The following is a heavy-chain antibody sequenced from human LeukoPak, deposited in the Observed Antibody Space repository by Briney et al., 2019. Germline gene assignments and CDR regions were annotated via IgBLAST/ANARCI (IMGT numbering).Heavy chain of an antibody. CDR3: ARVLEWLSHYYGMDV. J-gene: IGHJ6*02. V-gene: IGHV1-18*01. CDR2: ISAYNGNT. CDR1: GYTFTSYG. Sequence: ASVKVSCKASGYTFTSYGISWVRQAPGQGLEWMGWISAYNGNTNYAQKLQGRVTMTTDTSTSTAYMELRSLRSDDTAAYYCARVLEWLSHYYGMDVWGQGTTVTVSS. D-gene: IGHD3-3*01.